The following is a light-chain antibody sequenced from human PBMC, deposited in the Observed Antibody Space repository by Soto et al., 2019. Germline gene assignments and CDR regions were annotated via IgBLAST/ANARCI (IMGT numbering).Light chain of an antibody. Sequence: ETVLTQSPANLSLSPGERATLSCRASQSVGSYLAWYQQKPGQTPRLLIYDPSNRATGIPARFSGSGSGTDFTLTISSLEPEDFAVYYCQQRSNWPRTFGQGTKLEIK. CDR1: QSVGSY. CDR2: DPS. J-gene: IGKJ2*01. CDR3: QQRSNWPRT. V-gene: IGKV3-11*01.